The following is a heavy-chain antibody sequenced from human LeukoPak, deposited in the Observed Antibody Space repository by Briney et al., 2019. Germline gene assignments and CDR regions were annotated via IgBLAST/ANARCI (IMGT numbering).Heavy chain of an antibody. D-gene: IGHD5-18*01. CDR1: GFTFSSYG. CDR3: AKGVGYSYGYEVDY. J-gene: IGHJ4*02. V-gene: IGHV3-23*01. Sequence: GGTLRLSCAASGFTFSSYGMSWVRQAPGKGLEWVSAISGSGGSTYYADSVKGRFTISRDNSKNTLYLQMNSLRAEDTAVYYCAKGVGYSYGYEVDYWGQGTLVTVSS. CDR2: ISGSGGST.